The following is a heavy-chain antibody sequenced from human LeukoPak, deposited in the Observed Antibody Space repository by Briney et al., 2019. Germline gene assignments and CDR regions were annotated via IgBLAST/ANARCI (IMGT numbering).Heavy chain of an antibody. J-gene: IGHJ4*02. CDR2: ISSSSSTI. CDR1: GFTLSSYS. Sequence: GGSLRLSCAASGFTLSSYSMNWVRQAPGKGLEWVSYISSSSSTIYYADSVKGRFTISRDNAKNSLYLQMNSLRDEDTAVYYCARARDAYIHGLEYWGQGTLVTVSS. D-gene: IGHD5-24*01. CDR3: ARARDAYIHGLEY. V-gene: IGHV3-48*02.